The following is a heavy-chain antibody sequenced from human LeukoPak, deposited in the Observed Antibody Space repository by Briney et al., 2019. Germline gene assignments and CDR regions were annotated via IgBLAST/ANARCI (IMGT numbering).Heavy chain of an antibody. J-gene: IGHJ4*02. CDR2: IYSGGST. CDR1: GFTVSSKY. Sequence: GGSLRLSCAASGFTVSSKYMSWVRQAPGKGLEWVSVIYSGGSTYYADSVTGRFTISRDNSKNTLYLQMNSLRAEDTAVYYCARGCSSTSCYGFDYWGQGTLVAVSS. CDR3: ARGCSSTSCYGFDY. D-gene: IGHD2-2*01. V-gene: IGHV3-53*01.